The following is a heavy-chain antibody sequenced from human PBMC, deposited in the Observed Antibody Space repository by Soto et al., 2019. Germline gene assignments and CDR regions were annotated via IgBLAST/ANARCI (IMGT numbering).Heavy chain of an antibody. D-gene: IGHD4-4*01. V-gene: IGHV3-23*01. Sequence: EVQLLESGGGLVQPGGSLRLSCVASGFTFSIYNMNWVRQAPGKGLEWVSVITGSGDYTNYGDSVKGRFTISRDNSKNTLYLQMNSLRAEDTAVYFCARRVTSSFDYWGQGTLVTVSS. J-gene: IGHJ4*02. CDR3: ARRVTSSFDY. CDR1: GFTFSIYN. CDR2: ITGSGDYT.